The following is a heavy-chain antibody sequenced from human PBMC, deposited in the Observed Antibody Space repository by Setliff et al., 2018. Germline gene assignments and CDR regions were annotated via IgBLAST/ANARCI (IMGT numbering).Heavy chain of an antibody. CDR3: ARGFWSGYFVLDF. Sequence: TLSLTCGVSGYSISSGHFWGWIRQPPGKALEWLALIYYDDDRRYNPSVKNRLTITKDTSKNQVVLTMTNVDPVDTATYYCARGFWSGYFVLDFWGQGSLVTVSS. J-gene: IGHJ4*02. V-gene: IGHV2-5*02. D-gene: IGHD3-3*01. CDR1: GYSISSGHF. CDR2: IYYDDDR.